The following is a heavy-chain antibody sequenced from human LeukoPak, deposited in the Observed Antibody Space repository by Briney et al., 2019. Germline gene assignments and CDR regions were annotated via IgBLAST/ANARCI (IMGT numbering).Heavy chain of an antibody. CDR1: GGTFSSYA. D-gene: IGHD2-2*01. Sequence: SVKVSCKASGGTFSSYAISWVRQAPGQGLEWMGGIIPIFGTANYAQKFQGRVTITADESTSTAYMELSSLRSEDTAVYYCASPYCSSTSCYLEYYFDYWGQGTLVTVSS. CDR2: IIPIFGTA. J-gene: IGHJ4*02. CDR3: ASPYCSSTSCYLEYYFDY. V-gene: IGHV1-69*13.